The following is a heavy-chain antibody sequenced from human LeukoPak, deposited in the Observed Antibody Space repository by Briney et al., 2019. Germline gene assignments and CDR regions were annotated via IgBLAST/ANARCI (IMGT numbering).Heavy chain of an antibody. CDR2: IYYTGTT. J-gene: IGHJ4*02. V-gene: IGHV4-59*01. CDR1: AGSISSYN. D-gene: IGHD3-16*01. CDR3: AGGKLRFPDS. Sequence: PSETLSLTCTVSAGSISSYNWNWIRQPPGKGLEWIGSIYYTGTTNYNPSLQSRVTISLDMSKNQFSLKLSSVTAADTAIYYCAGGKLRFPDSWGQGTLVTVSS.